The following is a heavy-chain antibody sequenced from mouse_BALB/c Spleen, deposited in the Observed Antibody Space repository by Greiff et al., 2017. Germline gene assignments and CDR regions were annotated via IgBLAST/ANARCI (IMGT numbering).Heavy chain of an antibody. D-gene: IGHD2-2*01. J-gene: IGHJ1*01. CDR3: ARNYGYDGDWYFDV. CDR2: IWSGGST. Sequence: QVQLKESGPGLVQPSQSLSITCTVSGFSLTSYGVHWVRQSPGKGLEWLGVIWSGGSTDYNAAFISRLSISKDNSKSQVFFKMNSLQANDTAIYYCARNYGYDGDWYFDVWGAGTTVTVSS. CDR1: GFSLTSYG. V-gene: IGHV2-2*02.